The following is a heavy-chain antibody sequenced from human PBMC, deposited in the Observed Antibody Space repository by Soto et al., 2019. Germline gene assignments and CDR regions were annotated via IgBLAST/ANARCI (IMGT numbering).Heavy chain of an antibody. CDR1: GGSISSGGYS. CDR3: ARAPGYSGNWFDP. CDR2: IYHSGST. D-gene: IGHD1-26*01. V-gene: IGHV4-30-2*01. Sequence: PSETLSRTCAVSGGSISSGGYSWSWIRQPPGKGLEWIGYIYHSGSTYYNPSLKSRVTISVDRSKNQFSLKLSSVTAADTAVYYCARAPGYSGNWFDPWGQGTLVTVSS. J-gene: IGHJ5*02.